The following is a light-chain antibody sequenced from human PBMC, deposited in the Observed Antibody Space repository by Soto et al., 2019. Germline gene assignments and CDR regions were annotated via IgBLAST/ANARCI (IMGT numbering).Light chain of an antibody. CDR1: SSNIGSNP. J-gene: IGLJ1*01. CDR2: TNN. Sequence: QAVLTQPPSASRTPGQRFTISCSGSSSNIGSNPVNWYQQLPTTAPKLLIYTNNQRPSGVPDRFSGSKSGTSASLAISGLQSEDEADYYCAAWDDSLNGTVFGTGTKVTVL. CDR3: AAWDDSLNGTV. V-gene: IGLV1-44*01.